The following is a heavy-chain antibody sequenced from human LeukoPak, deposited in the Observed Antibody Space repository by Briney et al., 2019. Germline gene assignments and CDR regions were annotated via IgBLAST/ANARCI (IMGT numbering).Heavy chain of an antibody. Sequence: PSETLSLTCTVAGGSISSSSYYWGWIRQPPGQGLEWIGSIFYSRSTYYNPSLKSRVTISVDKSKNQFSLRITSATAADTAVYYCARETPFFDSWGQGTLVTVSS. CDR3: ARETPFFDS. J-gene: IGHJ4*02. V-gene: IGHV4-39*07. CDR1: GGSISSSSYY. CDR2: IFYSRST.